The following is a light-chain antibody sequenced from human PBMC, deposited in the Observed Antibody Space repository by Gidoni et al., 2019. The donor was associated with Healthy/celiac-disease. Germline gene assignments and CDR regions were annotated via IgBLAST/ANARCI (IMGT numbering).Light chain of an antibody. Sequence: DIQMTQSPSSVSASVGDRVTMTCRASQDISTSLAWYQQKSGKAPTLLIYTASNLQSGVPSRFSGSGSGTDFTLTISSQQPEDFATYYCQQASSFPGTFGQGTKVEIK. V-gene: IGKV1-12*01. CDR1: QDISTS. CDR2: TAS. J-gene: IGKJ1*01. CDR3: QQASSFPGT.